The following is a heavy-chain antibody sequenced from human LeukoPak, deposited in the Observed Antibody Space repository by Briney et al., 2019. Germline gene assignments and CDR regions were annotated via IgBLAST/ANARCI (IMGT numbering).Heavy chain of an antibody. V-gene: IGHV3-23*01. CDR3: VKDLGRYRNNCFDY. CDR2: IIGSGGGT. Sequence: GGSLRLSFSASGFTFISYAMSWGRPAPEKGVEWGSTIIGSGGGTYYSDSVKGRFTISRDDSKNTLYLQMNSLRAEDTAVYYCVKDLGRYRNNCFDYWGQGTLVTVSS. D-gene: IGHD1-26*01. J-gene: IGHJ4*02. CDR1: GFTFISYA.